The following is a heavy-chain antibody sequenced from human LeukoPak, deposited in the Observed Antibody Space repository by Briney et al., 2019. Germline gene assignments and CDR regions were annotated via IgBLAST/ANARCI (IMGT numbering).Heavy chain of an antibody. CDR1: GYTFTGYY. D-gene: IGHD3-3*01. Sequence: ASVKVSCKASGYTFTGYYMHWVRQAPGQGLEWMGWINPNSGGTNYAQKFQGRVTMTRDTSISTAYMELSRLRSDDTAVYYCAREFAIFGVVITNDYWGQGTLVTVSS. CDR3: AREFAIFGVVITNDY. CDR2: INPNSGGT. V-gene: IGHV1-2*02. J-gene: IGHJ4*02.